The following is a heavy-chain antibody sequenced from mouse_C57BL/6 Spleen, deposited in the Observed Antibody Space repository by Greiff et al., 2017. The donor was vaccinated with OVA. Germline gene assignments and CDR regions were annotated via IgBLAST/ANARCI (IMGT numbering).Heavy chain of an antibody. CDR3: ARGGDYWYFDV. CDR2: IYPGDGDT. CDR1: GYAFSSYW. V-gene: IGHV1-80*01. Sequence: VQLQESGAELVKPGASVKISCKASGYAFSSYWMNWVKQRPGKGLEWIGQIYPGDGDTNYNGKFKGKATLTADKSSSTAYMQLSSLTSEDSAVYFCARGGDYWYFDVWGTGTTVTVSS. J-gene: IGHJ1*03.